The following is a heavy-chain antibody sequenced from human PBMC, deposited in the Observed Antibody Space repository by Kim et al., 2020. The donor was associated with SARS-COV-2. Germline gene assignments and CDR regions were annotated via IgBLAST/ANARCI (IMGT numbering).Heavy chain of an antibody. D-gene: IGHD6-19*01. Sequence: GGSLRLSCAASGFTFSSYSMNWVRQAPGKGLEWVSSISGSTTYIYYSDSVKGRFTISRDNAENSLYLQMNSLRADDTAVYYCARVAFSSGWSYFDYWGQGTLVTVSS. CDR3: ARVAFSSGWSYFDY. CDR1: GFTFSSYS. CDR2: ISGSTTYI. V-gene: IGHV3-21*01. J-gene: IGHJ4*02.